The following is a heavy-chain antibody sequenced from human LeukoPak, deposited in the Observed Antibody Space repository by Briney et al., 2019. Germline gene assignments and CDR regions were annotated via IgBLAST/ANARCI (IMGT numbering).Heavy chain of an antibody. V-gene: IGHV4-4*02. CDR3: SRENGAFSPFGY. CDR1: GGSITSTNS. D-gene: IGHD2-8*01. Sequence: SETLSLTCGVSGGSITSTNSWSWVRHPPGPGLEWIGEVSLSGLTNYNPSLSSRVIMALDTPKNHLSLHLTSVTAAHTAVYYCSRENGAFSPFGYWGQGSLVTVLS. J-gene: IGHJ4*02. CDR2: VSLSGLT.